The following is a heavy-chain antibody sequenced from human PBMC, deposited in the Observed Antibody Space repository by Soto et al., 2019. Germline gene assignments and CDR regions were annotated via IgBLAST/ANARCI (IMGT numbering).Heavy chain of an antibody. D-gene: IGHD6-13*01. CDR1: GYTFTSYG. Sequence: QVQLVQSGAEVKKPGASVKVSCKASGYTFTSYGISWVRQAPGQGLEWMGWISAYNGNTNYAQKLQGRVTMTTDTSTSTDYMELRSLRSDDTAVYYCARDLLAGTRYYYGMDVWGQGTTVTVSS. J-gene: IGHJ6*02. CDR3: ARDLLAGTRYYYGMDV. V-gene: IGHV1-18*01. CDR2: ISAYNGNT.